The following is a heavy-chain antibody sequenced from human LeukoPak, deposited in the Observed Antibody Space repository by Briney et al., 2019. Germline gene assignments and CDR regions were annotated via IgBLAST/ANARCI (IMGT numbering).Heavy chain of an antibody. D-gene: IGHD1-26*01. CDR3: ARENSGSYREFDY. CDR2: IYPSGST. Sequence: SETLSLTCTVAGGSISSYYWTWIRQPAGKGLEWIGRIYPSGSTNYNPSLKSRVTMSVDTSKNQFSLKLSSVTAADTAVYYCARENSGSYREFDYWGQGTLVTVSS. J-gene: IGHJ4*02. V-gene: IGHV4-4*07. CDR1: GGSISSYY.